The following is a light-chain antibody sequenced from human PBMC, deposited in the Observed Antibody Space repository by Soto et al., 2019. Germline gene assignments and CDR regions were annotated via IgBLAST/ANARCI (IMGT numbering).Light chain of an antibody. V-gene: IGLV2-14*01. J-gene: IGLJ2*01. Sequence: QSALTQPASVSGSPGQSITISCTGTSSDVGGYNYVSWYQQHPGKAPKLMIYDVSNRPSGVSNRFSGSKSGNTASLTISGLQAEDEADYYFSSYTSSSPFVFGGGTKLTVL. CDR2: DVS. CDR1: SSDVGGYNY. CDR3: SSYTSSSPFV.